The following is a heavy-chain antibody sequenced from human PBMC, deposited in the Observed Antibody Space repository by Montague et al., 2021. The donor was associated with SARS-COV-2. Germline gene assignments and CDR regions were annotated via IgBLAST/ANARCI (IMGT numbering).Heavy chain of an antibody. J-gene: IGHJ6*02. CDR2: IHNNGST. V-gene: IGHV4-59*01. CDR3: ARGGGDSADYYYHAMDV. CDR1: GGSISSYY. D-gene: IGHD2-21*02. Sequence: SETLSLTCTVSGGSISSYYWSWIRQPPGKGLQWIGYIHNNGSTNCNTSLKSRVTLSIDTSKNQFSLKLTSVTAADTAVYYCARGGGDSADYYYHAMDVWGQGTTVTVSS.